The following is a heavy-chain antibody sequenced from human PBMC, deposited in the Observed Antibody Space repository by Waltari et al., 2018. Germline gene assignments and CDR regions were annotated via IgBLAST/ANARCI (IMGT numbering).Heavy chain of an antibody. CDR1: GGSFSGYY. CDR3: ARGWLQVAPPYYYYMDV. J-gene: IGHJ6*03. D-gene: IGHD6-19*01. CDR2: INHNASP. Sequence: SLTCAVYGGSFSGYYWSWLRQLPGKGLEWLGEINHNASPDYNPSLKSRDTISIETSKNQFSLKLDSVTAADTGVYYCARGWLQVAPPYYYYMDVWDRGTAVTVSS. V-gene: IGHV4-34*01.